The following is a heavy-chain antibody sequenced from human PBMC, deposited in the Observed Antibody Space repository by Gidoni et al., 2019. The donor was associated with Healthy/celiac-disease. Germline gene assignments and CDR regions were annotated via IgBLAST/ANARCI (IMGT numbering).Heavy chain of an antibody. V-gene: IGHV3-53*01. D-gene: IGHD4-17*01. Sequence: EVQLVEPGGGLIQPGGSLRLSCAASGFTVSRNYMSWVRQAPGKGLEWVSVIYSGGSTYYADSVKGRFTISRDNSKNTLYLQMNSLRAEDTAVYYCARDGGHGDYAAYWYFDLWGRGTLVTVSS. J-gene: IGHJ2*01. CDR1: GFTVSRNY. CDR2: IYSGGST. CDR3: ARDGGHGDYAAYWYFDL.